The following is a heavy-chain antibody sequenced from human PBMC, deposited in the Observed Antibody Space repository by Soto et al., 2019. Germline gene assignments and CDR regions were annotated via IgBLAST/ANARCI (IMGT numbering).Heavy chain of an antibody. Sequence: QGQLLQSGDEVKKPGASVRVSCRASGYDFTSYGISWVRQAPGQGLEWVSWISAYNGKRDTAQKFQGRVTMTLDTSTDTVHMELGDLTSADTAVYYCARGRIVASIHDAFEIWSQGTMVAVSS. CDR3: ARGRIVASIHDAFEI. D-gene: IGHD2-21*01. CDR1: GYDFTSYG. CDR2: ISAYNGKR. V-gene: IGHV1-18*01. J-gene: IGHJ3*02.